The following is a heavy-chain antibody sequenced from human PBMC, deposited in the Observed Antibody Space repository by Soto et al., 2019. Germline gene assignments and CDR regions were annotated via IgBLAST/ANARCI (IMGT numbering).Heavy chain of an antibody. V-gene: IGHV3-23*01. CDR2: ISGSGGST. D-gene: IGHD3-16*01. Sequence: GGSLRLSCAASGFTFSSYAMSWVRQAPGKGLEWVSAISGSGGSTYYADSVKGRFTISRDNSKNTLFLQMDSLRIDDTAVYYCARDGGYSLDSWGQGSLVTAPQ. CDR1: GFTFSSYA. J-gene: IGHJ4*02. CDR3: ARDGGYSLDS.